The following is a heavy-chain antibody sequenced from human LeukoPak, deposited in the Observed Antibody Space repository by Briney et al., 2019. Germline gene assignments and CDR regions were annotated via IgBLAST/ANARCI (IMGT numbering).Heavy chain of an antibody. CDR3: AREGRMSGYDPFDY. D-gene: IGHD5-12*01. V-gene: IGHV4-59*01. J-gene: IGHJ4*02. CDR2: IYYSGST. CDR1: GGSISSYY. Sequence: PSETLSLTCTVSGGSISSYYWSWIRQPPGEGLEWIGYIYYSGSTNYNPSLKSRVTISVDTSKNQFSLNLSSVTAAETAVYYCAREGRMSGYDPFDYWGQGTLVTVSS.